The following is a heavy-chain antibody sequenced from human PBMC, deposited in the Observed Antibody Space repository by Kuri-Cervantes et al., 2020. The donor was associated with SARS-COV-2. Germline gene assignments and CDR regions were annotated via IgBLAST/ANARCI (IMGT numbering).Heavy chain of an antibody. Sequence: ETLSLTCEASGFTFSHYGMHWVRQAPGKGLVWVSRINSDGSSTSYADSVKGRFTISRDNAKNSLFLQMNSLRAEDTAVYYCARHLLDIWSGYYGNMGTAPFNIWGQGTMVTVSS. CDR1: GFTFSHYG. J-gene: IGHJ3*02. CDR2: INSDGSST. D-gene: IGHD3-3*01. CDR3: ARHLLDIWSGYYGNMGTAPFNI. V-gene: IGHV3-74*01.